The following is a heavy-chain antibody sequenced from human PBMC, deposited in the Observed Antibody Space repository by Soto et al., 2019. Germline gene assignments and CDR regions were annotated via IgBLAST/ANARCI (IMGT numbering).Heavy chain of an antibody. Sequence: PGGSLRLSCTASGFTFGDYAMSWFRQAPGKGLECIGFIRSKAYGGTTEYAASVKGRFTISRDDSKSIAYLQMNSLKTEDTAVYYCTRAGAGGDRYYAFHIWGQGTMVTVSS. CDR2: IRSKAYGGTT. J-gene: IGHJ3*02. D-gene: IGHD3-16*02. CDR3: TRAGAGGDRYYAFHI. CDR1: GFTFGDYA. V-gene: IGHV3-49*03.